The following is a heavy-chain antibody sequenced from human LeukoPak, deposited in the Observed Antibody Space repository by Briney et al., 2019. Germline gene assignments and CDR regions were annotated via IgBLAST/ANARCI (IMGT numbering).Heavy chain of an antibody. D-gene: IGHD2-8*02. Sequence: PSETLSLTCTVSGVSISSYYWSWIRQPAGKGLEWIGRIYTSGSTNYNPSLKSRVTISVDKSKNQFSLKLSSVPAADTAVYYCATGGSGYWYFDLWGRGTLVTVSS. CDR2: IYTSGST. CDR1: GVSISSYY. J-gene: IGHJ2*01. CDR3: ATGGSGYWYFDL. V-gene: IGHV4-4*07.